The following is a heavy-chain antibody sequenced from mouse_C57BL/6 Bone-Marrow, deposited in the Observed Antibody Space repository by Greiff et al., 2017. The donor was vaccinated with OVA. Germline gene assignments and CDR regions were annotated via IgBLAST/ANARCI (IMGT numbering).Heavy chain of an antibody. D-gene: IGHD2-1*01. J-gene: IGHJ4*01. CDR1: GFTFSSYA. CDR3: TRLLDAMDY. Sequence: EVKLVESGEGLVKPGGSLKLSCAASGFTFSSYAMSWVRQTPEKRLEWVAYISSGGDYIYYADTVKGRFPISRDNARNTMYLQMSSLKSEDTAMYYCTRLLDAMDYWGQGTSVTVSS. V-gene: IGHV5-9-1*02. CDR2: ISSGGDYI.